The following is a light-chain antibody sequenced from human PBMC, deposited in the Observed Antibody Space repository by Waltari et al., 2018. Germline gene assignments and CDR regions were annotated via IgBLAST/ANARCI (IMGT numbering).Light chain of an antibody. J-gene: IGLJ3*02. CDR3: GTWDSSLSAVV. V-gene: IGLV1-51*02. CDR2: AND. Sequence: QSVLTQPPSVSAAPGQKVTVSCSGSNSHIGNNYVSWHQQLPGTAPKLIIYANDERPSGTPDRFSASKSATSATLAITGLQTGDEADYYCGTWDSSLSAVVFGGGTKLTVL. CDR1: NSHIGNNY.